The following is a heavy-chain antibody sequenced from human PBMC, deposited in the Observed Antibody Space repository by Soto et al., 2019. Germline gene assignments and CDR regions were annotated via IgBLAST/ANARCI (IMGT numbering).Heavy chain of an antibody. V-gene: IGHV6-1*01. D-gene: IGHD3-3*01. CDR2: TSYRSKWDH. Sequence: SQTLSLTYDISGDSVSSNSAAWNWIRQSPSRGLEWLGRTSYRSKWDHDYAVSVKSRININADTSKNQFALQLNSVTPEDTAVYYCARGGGNGMDVWGQGTTVTVSS. CDR3: ARGGGNGMDV. J-gene: IGHJ6*02. CDR1: GDSVSSNSAA.